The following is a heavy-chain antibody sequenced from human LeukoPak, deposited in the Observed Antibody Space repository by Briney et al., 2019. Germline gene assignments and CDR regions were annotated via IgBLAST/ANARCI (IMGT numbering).Heavy chain of an antibody. CDR3: VREARGYHYTYFDY. CDR1: GFTLGSHD. V-gene: IGHV3-13*01. CDR2: IASGFQT. D-gene: IGHD5-18*01. Sequence: GSLRLSCTASGFTLGSHDMHWVRQTTGEGLEWVAAIASGFQTFYAGSVKGRFTASREDAKNSLYLQMNSLRAGDTAVYYCVREARGYHYTYFDYWGQGSLVTVSS. J-gene: IGHJ4*02.